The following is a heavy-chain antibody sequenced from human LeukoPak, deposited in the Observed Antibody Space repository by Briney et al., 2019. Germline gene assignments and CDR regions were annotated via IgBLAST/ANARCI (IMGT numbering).Heavy chain of an antibody. CDR1: GFSFSSYT. Sequence: GGSLRLSCVGSGFSFSSYTMDWVRQAPGKGLEGIAHITSGSSSIYYADSVKGRFIVSRDNAKNSLYLQMNSLRAEDTAVYYCAGDLDWGAYYLDYWGQGTLVTVSS. CDR3: AGDLDWGAYYLDY. J-gene: IGHJ4*02. V-gene: IGHV3-48*01. CDR2: ITSGSSSI. D-gene: IGHD7-27*01.